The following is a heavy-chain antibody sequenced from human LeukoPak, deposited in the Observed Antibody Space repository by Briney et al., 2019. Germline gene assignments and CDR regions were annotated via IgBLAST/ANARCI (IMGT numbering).Heavy chain of an antibody. CDR2: IYTSGST. J-gene: IGHJ3*02. CDR1: GGSISSYY. D-gene: IGHD1-26*01. CDR3: ARDLLVGAANPI. V-gene: IGHV4-4*07. Sequence: SETLSLTCAVSGGSISSYYWSWIRQPAGKGLEWIGRIYTSGSTNYNPSLKSRVTMSVDTSKNQFSLKLSSVTAADTAVYYCARDLLVGAANPIWGQGTMVTVSS.